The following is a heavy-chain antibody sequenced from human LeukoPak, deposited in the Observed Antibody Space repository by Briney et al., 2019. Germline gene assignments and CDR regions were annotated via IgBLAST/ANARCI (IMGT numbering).Heavy chain of an antibody. V-gene: IGHV3-48*01. Sequence: PGGSLRLSCAAAGFTYSSYSMNWVRQAPGRGLEWVSYISSGSRTIYYADPVQGRFTVLRDNVKNLLFLQMNSLRVRDTAVYYCVRESITGHRDFDYWGQGILVTVSS. CDR1: GFTYSSYS. J-gene: IGHJ4*02. CDR2: ISSGSRTI. CDR3: VRESITGHRDFDY. D-gene: IGHD2-8*02.